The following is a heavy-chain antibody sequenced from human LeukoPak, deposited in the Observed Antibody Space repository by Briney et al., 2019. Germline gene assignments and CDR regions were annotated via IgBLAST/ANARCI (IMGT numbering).Heavy chain of an antibody. CDR1: GGXISNYY. D-gene: IGHD6-19*01. Sequence: PSETLSLTCTVSGGXISNYYCTWIRQPAGKGLEWIGRIYSSEGTNYNPSLKTRVTMSVDTFENQFSLKLSSVTAADTAMYYCARAAEYSSGWYLFDYWGQGILVTVSA. J-gene: IGHJ4*02. CDR3: ARAAEYSSGWYLFDY. V-gene: IGHV4-4*07. CDR2: IYSSEGT.